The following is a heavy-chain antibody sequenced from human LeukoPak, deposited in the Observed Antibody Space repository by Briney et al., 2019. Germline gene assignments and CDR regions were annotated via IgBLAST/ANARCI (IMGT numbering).Heavy chain of an antibody. J-gene: IGHJ3*02. CDR3: ARVVSSGYYKAFDI. D-gene: IGHD3-22*01. CDR2: ISAYNGNT. Sequence: ASVKVSCKASGYTFTSYGINWVRQAPGQGLEWMGWISAYNGNTNYAQKLQGRVTMTTDTSTSTAYMELRSLRSDDTAVYYCARVVSSGYYKAFDIWGQGTMVTVSS. V-gene: IGHV1-18*01. CDR1: GYTFTSYG.